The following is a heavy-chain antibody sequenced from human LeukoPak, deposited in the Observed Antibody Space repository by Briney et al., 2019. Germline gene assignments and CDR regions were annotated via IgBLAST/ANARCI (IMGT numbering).Heavy chain of an antibody. CDR2: ISWNSGSI. CDR1: GFTFDDYA. V-gene: IGHV3-9*01. CDR3: AKAVSYYYGSGSYYGLSYYYGMDV. Sequence: GGSLRLSCAASGFTFDDYAMHWVRQAPGKGLEWVSGISWNSGSIGYADSVKGRFTISRDNAKNSLYLQMNSLRAEDTALYYCAKAVSYYYGSGSYYGLSYYYGMDVWGQGTTVTVSS. D-gene: IGHD3-10*01. J-gene: IGHJ6*02.